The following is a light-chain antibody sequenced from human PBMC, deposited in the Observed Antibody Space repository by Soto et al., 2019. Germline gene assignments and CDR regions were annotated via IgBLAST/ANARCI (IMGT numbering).Light chain of an antibody. CDR1: QSISXG. J-gene: IGKJ1*01. CDR3: XXYXSYRT. CDR2: KAS. Sequence: IQMTXSPSTXSASXGDRGTITCRASQSISXGLAWYQQKPGKAPKLLIYKASSLESGVPSRFSGSGSGTEXTLTISSLQPDDVXXYXXXXYXSYRTFCQGTKVEIK. V-gene: IGKV1-5*03.